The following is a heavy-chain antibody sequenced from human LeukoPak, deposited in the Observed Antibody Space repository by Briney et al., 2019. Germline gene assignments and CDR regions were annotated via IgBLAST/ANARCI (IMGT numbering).Heavy chain of an antibody. V-gene: IGHV1-2*02. J-gene: IGHJ6*02. D-gene: IGHD6-13*01. CDR1: GYTFTGYY. Sequence: ASVKVSYKASGYTFTGYYMHWVRQAPGQGLEWMGWINPNSGGTNYAQKFQGRVTMTRDTSISTAYMELSRLGSDDTAVYYCARAYSSSLYMDVWGQGTTVTVSS. CDR2: INPNSGGT. CDR3: ARAYSSSLYMDV.